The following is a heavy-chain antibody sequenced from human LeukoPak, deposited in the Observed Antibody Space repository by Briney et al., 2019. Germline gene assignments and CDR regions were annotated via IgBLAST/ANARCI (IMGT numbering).Heavy chain of an antibody. V-gene: IGHV4-59*08. D-gene: IGHD3-22*01. CDR1: GGSISTYY. Sequence: KPSETLSLTCTVSGGSISTYYWSWIRQPPGKGLEWIGYIYYSGTTNYNPSLKSRVTISVDTSKNQFSLKLSSVAAADTAVYYCARHSQIYDSSAYYDYWGQGTLVTVSS. J-gene: IGHJ4*02. CDR2: IYYSGTT. CDR3: ARHSQIYDSSAYYDY.